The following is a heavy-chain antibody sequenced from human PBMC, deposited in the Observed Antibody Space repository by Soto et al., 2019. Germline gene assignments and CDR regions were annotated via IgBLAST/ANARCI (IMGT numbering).Heavy chain of an antibody. Sequence: QVQLVQSGAEVKKPGASVKVSCKASGYTFTGYYMHWVRQAPGQGLEWMGWINPNSGGTNYAQKFQGRVTMTRDTSISTAYMELSRLRSDDTAVYYCARDDTGGQQWPFPPYWGQGPLVTVSS. J-gene: IGHJ4*02. V-gene: IGHV1-2*02. CDR3: ARDDTGGQQWPFPPY. D-gene: IGHD6-19*01. CDR1: GYTFTGYY. CDR2: INPNSGGT.